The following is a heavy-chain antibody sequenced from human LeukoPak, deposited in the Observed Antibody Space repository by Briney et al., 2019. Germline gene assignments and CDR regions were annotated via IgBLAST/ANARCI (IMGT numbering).Heavy chain of an antibody. V-gene: IGHV1-69*05. CDR1: GGTFSSYA. Sequence: ASVKVSCKASGGTFSSYAIIWVRQAPGQGLEWMGGIIPIFGTANYAQKFQGRVTITTDESTSTAYMELSSLRSEDTAVYYCARDGHLRYDYYDSSGDHYFDYWGQGTLVTVSS. D-gene: IGHD3-22*01. CDR2: IIPIFGTA. CDR3: ARDGHLRYDYYDSSGDHYFDY. J-gene: IGHJ4*02.